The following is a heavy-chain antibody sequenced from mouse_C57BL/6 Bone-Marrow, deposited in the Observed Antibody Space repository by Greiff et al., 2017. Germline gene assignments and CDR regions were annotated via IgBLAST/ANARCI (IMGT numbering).Heavy chain of an antibody. CDR3: ARVYCDY. Sequence: QVQLKQSGAELVMPGASVKLSCKASGYTFTSYWMHWVKQRPGQGLEWIGEIDPSDSYTNYNQKFKGKSTLTVDKSSSTAYMQLSSLTSEDSAVYYCARVYCDYWGQGTTLTVSS. CDR1: GYTFTSYW. V-gene: IGHV1-69*01. J-gene: IGHJ2*01. CDR2: IDPSDSYT.